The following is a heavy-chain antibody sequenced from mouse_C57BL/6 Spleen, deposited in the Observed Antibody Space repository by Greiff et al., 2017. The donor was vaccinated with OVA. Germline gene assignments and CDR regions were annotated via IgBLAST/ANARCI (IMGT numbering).Heavy chain of an antibody. V-gene: IGHV1-81*01. CDR1: GYTFTSYG. CDR3: ARGKDDGYYNYFDY. CDR2: IYPRSGNT. Sequence: VQLQQSGAELARPGASVKLSCKASGYTFTSYGISWVKQRTGQGLEWIGEIYPRSGNTYYNEKFKGKATLTADKSSSTAYMELRSLTSEDSAVYFCARGKDDGYYNYFDYWGQGTTLTVSS. D-gene: IGHD2-3*01. J-gene: IGHJ2*01.